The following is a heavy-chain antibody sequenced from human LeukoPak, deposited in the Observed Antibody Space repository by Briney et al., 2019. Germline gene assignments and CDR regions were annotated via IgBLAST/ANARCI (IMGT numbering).Heavy chain of an antibody. Sequence: GGSLRLSCAASGFTFSNAWMSWVRQAPGKGLEWVGRIKSKTDGGTTDYAAPVKGRFTISRDDSKNTLYLQMNSLKTEDTAVYYCTTAPRGYCSGGSCSYAFDIWGQGTMVTVSS. CDR1: GFTFSNAW. J-gene: IGHJ3*02. D-gene: IGHD2-15*01. V-gene: IGHV3-15*01. CDR2: IKSKTDGGTT. CDR3: TTAPRGYCSGGSCSYAFDI.